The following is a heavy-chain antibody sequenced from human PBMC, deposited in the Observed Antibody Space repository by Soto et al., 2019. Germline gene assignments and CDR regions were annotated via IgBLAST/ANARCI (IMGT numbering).Heavy chain of an antibody. CDR2: IYSGGST. CDR1: GVTVSSNY. Sequence: EVQLVESGGGLVQPGGSLRLSCAASGVTVSSNYMSWVRQAPGKGLEWVAVIYSGGSTYYADSVKGRFTISRDNPKNTLYRQMNSLRAEDTAVYYCASHGYNYGGGYFDYWGQGTLVTVSS. CDR3: ASHGYNYGGGYFDY. V-gene: IGHV3-66*04. D-gene: IGHD5-18*01. J-gene: IGHJ4*02.